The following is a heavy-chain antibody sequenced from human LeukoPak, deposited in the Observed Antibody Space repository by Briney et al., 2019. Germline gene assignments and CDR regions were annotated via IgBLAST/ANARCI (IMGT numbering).Heavy chain of an antibody. CDR2: IYYSGST. J-gene: IGHJ6*02. Sequence: PSETLSLTCTVSGGSISSSSYYWGWIRQPPGKGLEWIGSIYYSGSTYYNPSLKSRVTISVDTSKNQFSLKLSSVTAADTAVYYCARHRISTYYDFWSGYRNYGMDVWGQGTTVTVS. CDR3: ARHRISTYYDFWSGYRNYGMDV. V-gene: IGHV4-39*01. D-gene: IGHD3-3*01. CDR1: GGSISSSSYY.